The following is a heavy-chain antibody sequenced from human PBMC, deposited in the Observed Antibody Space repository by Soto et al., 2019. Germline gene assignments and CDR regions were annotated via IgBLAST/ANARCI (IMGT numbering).Heavy chain of an antibody. V-gene: IGHV1-18*01. CDR3: ARVDCGSYSCWFDP. CDR2: ISAYNGNT. J-gene: IGHJ5*02. D-gene: IGHD1-26*01. Sequence: ASVKVSCKASGYTFTSYGIGWVRQAPGQGLEWMGWISAYNGNTNYAQRLQGRVTMTTDTSTSTAYMELRSLRSDDTAVYYCARVDCGSYSCWFDPWGQGTLVTVSS. CDR1: GYTFTSYG.